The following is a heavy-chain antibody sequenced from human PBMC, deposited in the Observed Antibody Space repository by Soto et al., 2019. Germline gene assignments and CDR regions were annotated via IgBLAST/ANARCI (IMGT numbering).Heavy chain of an antibody. CDR1: GGTFSSYT. Sequence: ASVKVSCKASGGTFSSYTISWVRQAPGQGLEWMGIIEPIGGRKSYTQKFQDRITMTRDTSTSTVYMELSSLRSEDTAVYYCARSTMTFYYFDFWSQGTLVTVS. J-gene: IGHJ4*02. V-gene: IGHV1-46*01. CDR2: IEPIGGRK. D-gene: IGHD4-17*01. CDR3: ARSTMTFYYFDF.